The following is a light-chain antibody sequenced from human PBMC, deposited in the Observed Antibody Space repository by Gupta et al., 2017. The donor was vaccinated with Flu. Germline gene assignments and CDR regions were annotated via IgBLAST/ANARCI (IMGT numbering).Light chain of an antibody. CDR3: QQEDSIPPN. Sequence: VSLGERATISCKSSQSVYKSINGDYLAWYQQRPGQPPKLLIYAASTRKSGVPDRISGSGSGTEFTLTISSLQAEDVTVYYCQQEDSIPPNFGGGTKVEIK. CDR2: AAS. CDR1: QSVYKSINGDY. V-gene: IGKV4-1*01. J-gene: IGKJ4*01.